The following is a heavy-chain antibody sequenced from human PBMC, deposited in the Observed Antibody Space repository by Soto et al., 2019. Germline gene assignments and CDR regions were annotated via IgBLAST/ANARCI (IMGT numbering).Heavy chain of an antibody. Sequence: ASVKVSCKASGYTFTSYGISWVRQAPGQGLEWMGWISAYNGNTNYAQKLQGRVTMTTDTSTSTAYMELRSLRADDTAVYYCAKGYSSSWYVTFDYWGQGTLVTVSS. CDR3: AKGYSSSWYVTFDY. CDR2: ISAYNGNT. V-gene: IGHV1-18*01. J-gene: IGHJ4*02. D-gene: IGHD6-13*01. CDR1: GYTFTSYG.